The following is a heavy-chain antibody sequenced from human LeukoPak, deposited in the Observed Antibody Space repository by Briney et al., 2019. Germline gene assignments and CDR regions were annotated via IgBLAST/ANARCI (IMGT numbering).Heavy chain of an antibody. CDR1: GGSFSGYY. Sequence: SETLSLTCAVYGGSFSGYYWSWIRQPPGKGLEWIGEINHGGSTNYNPSLKSRVTISVDTSKNQFSLKLSSVTAADTAVYYCALVGYCSGGSCYSTNPSFDYWGQGTLVTVSS. J-gene: IGHJ4*02. CDR3: ALVGYCSGGSCYSTNPSFDY. V-gene: IGHV4-34*01. CDR2: INHGGST. D-gene: IGHD2-15*01.